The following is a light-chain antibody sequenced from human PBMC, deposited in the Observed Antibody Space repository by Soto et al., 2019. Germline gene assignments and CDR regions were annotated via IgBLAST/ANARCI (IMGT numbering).Light chain of an antibody. Sequence: EIVLTQSPGTLSLSPGERATLSCRASQSVSSSYLAWYQQKPGQAPRLLIYGASSRATGIPDRFSGSGSGTAFTLTISRLEPEDFAVYYCPQYGSSPTWTFGQGTKVEIK. CDR2: GAS. J-gene: IGKJ1*01. CDR3: PQYGSSPTWT. V-gene: IGKV3-20*01. CDR1: QSVSSSY.